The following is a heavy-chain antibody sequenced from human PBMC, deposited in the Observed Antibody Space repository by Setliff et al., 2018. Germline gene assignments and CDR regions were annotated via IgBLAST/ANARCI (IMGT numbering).Heavy chain of an antibody. D-gene: IGHD2-15*01. CDR2: INPNSGGT. V-gene: IGHV1-2*02. J-gene: IGHJ3*02. Sequence: SVKVSCKASGYTFTGYYMHWVRQAPGQGLEWMGWINPNSGGTNYAQKFQGRVTMTRDTSISTAYMELSRLRSDDTAVYYCARFYWRGGAFDIWGQGTMVTVSS. CDR3: ARFYWRGGAFDI. CDR1: GYTFTGYY.